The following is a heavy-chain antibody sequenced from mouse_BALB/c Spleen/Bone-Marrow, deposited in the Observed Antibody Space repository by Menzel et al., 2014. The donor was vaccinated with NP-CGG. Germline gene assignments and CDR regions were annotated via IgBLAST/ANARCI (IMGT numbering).Heavy chain of an antibody. Sequence: QVQLKESGAELVRPGSSVKISCKASGYAFSNYWMNWVKQRPGQGLEWIGQIYPGDGDTNYNGKFKGKATLTADKSSSTAYMQLSSLTSEDSAVYFCARQYGNYFDYWGQGTTLTVSS. CDR3: ARQYGNYFDY. D-gene: IGHD2-10*02. V-gene: IGHV1-80*01. J-gene: IGHJ2*01. CDR2: IYPGDGDT. CDR1: GYAFSNYW.